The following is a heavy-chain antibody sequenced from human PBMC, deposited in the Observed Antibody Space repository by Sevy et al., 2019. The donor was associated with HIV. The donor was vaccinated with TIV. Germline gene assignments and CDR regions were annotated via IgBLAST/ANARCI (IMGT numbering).Heavy chain of an antibody. D-gene: IGHD3-22*01. CDR1: GGTFSSYA. Sequence: ASVKVSCKASGGTFSSYAISWVRQAPGQGLEWMGGIIPIFGTANYAQKFQGRVTITADESTSTAYMELSSLRSEDTAEYYCATTYYYDRIIPDPYYFDYWGQGTLVTVSS. J-gene: IGHJ4*02. CDR3: ATTYYYDRIIPDPYYFDY. V-gene: IGHV1-69*13. CDR2: IIPIFGTA.